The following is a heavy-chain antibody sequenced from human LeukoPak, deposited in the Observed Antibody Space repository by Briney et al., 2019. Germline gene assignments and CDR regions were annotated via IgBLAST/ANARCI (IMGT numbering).Heavy chain of an antibody. Sequence: GASVKVSCKASGYTFTGYYMHWVRQAPGQGLEWMGGIIPIFGTANYAQKFQGRVTITADESTSTAYMELSSLRSEDTAVYYCASSGYSYGNDYWGQGTLVTVSS. J-gene: IGHJ4*02. CDR3: ASSGYSYGNDY. CDR1: GYTFTGYY. V-gene: IGHV1-69*13. D-gene: IGHD5-18*01. CDR2: IIPIFGTA.